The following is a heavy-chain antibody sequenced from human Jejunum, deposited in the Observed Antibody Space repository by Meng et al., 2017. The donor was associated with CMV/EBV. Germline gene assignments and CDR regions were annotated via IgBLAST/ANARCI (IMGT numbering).Heavy chain of an antibody. V-gene: IGHV6-1*01. Sequence: AMSGESVSSNIAAWIWVRQSQSRGLEWLGRTYYRSTWYNDYAASLKSRILITPDTSQNQFSLPLDSVTPEDTAIYYCARTSQNTIPYWGQGTLVTVSS. CDR1: GESVSSNIAA. D-gene: IGHD2/OR15-2a*01. J-gene: IGHJ4*02. CDR3: ARTSQNTIPY. CDR2: TYYRSTWYN.